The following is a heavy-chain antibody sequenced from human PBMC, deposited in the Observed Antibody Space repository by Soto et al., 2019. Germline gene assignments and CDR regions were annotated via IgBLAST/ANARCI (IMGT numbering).Heavy chain of an antibody. V-gene: IGHV3-48*01. Sequence: EVQLLESGGGLVQPGGSLRLSCAASGFTFSSYNMNWVRQAPGKGLEWVSDISSSSSTIYYADSVKGRFTISRDNAENSMYLQMNSVRAEDTAVYYCAVDAYGAYEVRNAFDIWGQGTMVTVSS. J-gene: IGHJ3*02. CDR3: AVDAYGAYEVRNAFDI. CDR2: ISSSSSTI. CDR1: GFTFSSYN. D-gene: IGHD4-17*01.